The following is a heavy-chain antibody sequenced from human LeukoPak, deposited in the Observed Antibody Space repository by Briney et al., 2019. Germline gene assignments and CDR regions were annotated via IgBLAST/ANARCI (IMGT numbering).Heavy chain of an antibody. D-gene: IGHD3-22*01. CDR1: GFNFNSYA. Sequence: GGSLRLSCAGSGFNFNSYAMSWVRQAPGKGLEWVSGISGSGGTTYYADSVKGRFTISRDNSKNTMYLQMNSLRAEDTAAYYCAKGVVDYYDSSGYYPSDLWGQGTLVTVSS. CDR2: ISGSGGTT. CDR3: AKGVVDYYDSSGYYPSDL. V-gene: IGHV3-23*01. J-gene: IGHJ5*02.